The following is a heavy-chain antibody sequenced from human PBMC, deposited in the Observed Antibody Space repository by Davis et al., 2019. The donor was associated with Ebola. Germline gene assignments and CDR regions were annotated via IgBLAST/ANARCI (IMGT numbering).Heavy chain of an antibody. D-gene: IGHD6-13*01. Sequence: PGGSLRLSCTVSGGSVSSGSYYWSWIRQPPEKGLEWIGYIYYSGSTNYNPSLKSRVTISVDTSKNQFSLKLSSVTAADTAVYYCARDQWYSSSWWTYWGQGTLVTVSS. V-gene: IGHV4-61*01. J-gene: IGHJ4*02. CDR2: IYYSGST. CDR1: GGSVSSGSYY. CDR3: ARDQWYSSSWWTY.